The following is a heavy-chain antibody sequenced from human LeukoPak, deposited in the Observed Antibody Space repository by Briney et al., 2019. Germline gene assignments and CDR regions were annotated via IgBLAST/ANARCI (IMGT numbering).Heavy chain of an antibody. Sequence: ASVKVSCKASGYTFTGYYIHWVRHAPGQGLEWMGRISPNRGGTNYAQKFHGRVTMTRDTSISTAYMELSRLRSDDKAVYYCGRVTIFGVVIIDYWGQGTLVTVSS. CDR2: ISPNRGGT. V-gene: IGHV1-2*06. CDR3: GRVTIFGVVIIDY. D-gene: IGHD3-3*01. J-gene: IGHJ4*02. CDR1: GYTFTGYY.